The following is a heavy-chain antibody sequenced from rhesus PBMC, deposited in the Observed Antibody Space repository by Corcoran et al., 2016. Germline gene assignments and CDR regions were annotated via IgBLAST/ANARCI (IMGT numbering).Heavy chain of an antibody. Sequence: QVQLQESGPGLVKPSETLSLTCAVSGYSISSGYYWGGIRQPPGKGLEYIGYISGSSGSTYYNPSLKSRVTISKDTSKNQFSLKLSSVTAADTAVYYCARPGSFSFDYWGQGVLVTVSS. D-gene: IGHD4-4*01. V-gene: IGHV4-99*01. CDR1: GYSISSGYY. J-gene: IGHJ4*01. CDR3: ARPGSFSFDY. CDR2: ISGSSGST.